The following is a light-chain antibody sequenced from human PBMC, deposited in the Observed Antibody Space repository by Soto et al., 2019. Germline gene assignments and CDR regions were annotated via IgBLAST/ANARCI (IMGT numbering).Light chain of an antibody. Sequence: EIVLTQSPATLSLSPGERATLSCRASQSVSSYLAWYQQKPGQAPRLLIYDASNRATGIPARFSGSGSGTDLPPTTTGLDLENFAVYYCQQRSNWITFGQGTRLEIK. CDR2: DAS. J-gene: IGKJ5*01. V-gene: IGKV3-11*01. CDR3: QQRSNWIT. CDR1: QSVSSY.